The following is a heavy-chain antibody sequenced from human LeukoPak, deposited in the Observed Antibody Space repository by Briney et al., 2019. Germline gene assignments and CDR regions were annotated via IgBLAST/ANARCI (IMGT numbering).Heavy chain of an antibody. J-gene: IGHJ4*02. CDR1: GYTFTGYY. V-gene: IGHV1-2*02. Sequence: ASVKVSCKASGYTFTGYYMHWVRQAPGQGREGMGGINPNSGGTNYAQKFQGRVTMTRDTSISTAYMELSRLRSDDTAVYYCARGVVGLKSRYCTNGVCYTQPPDYWGQGTLVTVSS. D-gene: IGHD2-8*01. CDR3: ARGVVGLKSRYCTNGVCYTQPPDY. CDR2: INPNSGGT.